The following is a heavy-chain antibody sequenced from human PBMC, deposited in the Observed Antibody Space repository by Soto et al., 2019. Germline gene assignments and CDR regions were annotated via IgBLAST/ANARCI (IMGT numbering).Heavy chain of an antibody. J-gene: IGHJ4*02. CDR1: GFTFSSYG. Sequence: QVQLVESGGGVVQPGRSLRLSCAASGFTFSSYGMHWVRQAPGKGLEWVAVISYDGSNKYYADSVKGRFTISRDNSKNTLYLQMNSLRAEDTAVYYCAKDIGYCSSTSCYDIDYWGQGTLVTVSS. V-gene: IGHV3-30*18. D-gene: IGHD2-2*01. CDR2: ISYDGSNK. CDR3: AKDIGYCSSTSCYDIDY.